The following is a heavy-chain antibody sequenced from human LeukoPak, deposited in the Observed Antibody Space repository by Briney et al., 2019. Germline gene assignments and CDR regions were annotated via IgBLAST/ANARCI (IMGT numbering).Heavy chain of an antibody. V-gene: IGHV3-48*04. Sequence: GGSLRLSCAASGFSFSSYSMNWVRQAPGKGLEWVSYISHTGSTMSYADSVKGRFTISRDNAKNSLYLQMNSLRAEDTAVYYCASAPDKNDAFDIWGQGTMVTVSS. CDR1: GFSFSSYS. D-gene: IGHD3-22*01. CDR2: ISHTGSTM. CDR3: ASAPDKNDAFDI. J-gene: IGHJ3*02.